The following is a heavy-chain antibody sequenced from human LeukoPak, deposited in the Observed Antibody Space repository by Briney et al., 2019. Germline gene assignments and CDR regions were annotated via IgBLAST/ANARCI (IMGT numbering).Heavy chain of an antibody. V-gene: IGHV4-59*01. CDR2: IYYSGST. D-gene: IGHD6-13*01. CDR3: ARDSSGWFNYYYGMDV. CDR1: GGSISSYY. J-gene: IGHJ6*02. Sequence: PSETLSLTCTVSGGSISSYYWNWIRQPPGKGLEWIGYIYYSGSTNYNPSLKSRVTISVDTSKNQFSLKLSSVTAADTAVYYCARDSSGWFNYYYGMDVWGQGTTVTVSS.